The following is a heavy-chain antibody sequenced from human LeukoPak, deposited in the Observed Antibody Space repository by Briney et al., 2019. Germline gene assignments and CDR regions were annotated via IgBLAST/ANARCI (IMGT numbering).Heavy chain of an antibody. V-gene: IGHV3-33*06. D-gene: IGHD1-26*01. CDR2: IWYDGSNK. CDR3: AKVGIVGANVGYYFDY. Sequence: GGSLRLSCAASGFTFSNYGMHWVRQAPGKGLEWVAVIWYDGSNKYYGDSVKGRFTISRDNSKNTLYLQMNSLRAEDTAVYYCAKVGIVGANVGYYFDYWGQGTLVTVSS. CDR1: GFTFSNYG. J-gene: IGHJ4*02.